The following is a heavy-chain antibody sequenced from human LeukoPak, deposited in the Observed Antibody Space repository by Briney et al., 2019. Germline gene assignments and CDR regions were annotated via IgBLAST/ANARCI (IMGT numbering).Heavy chain of an antibody. V-gene: IGHV5-10-1*01. J-gene: IGHJ4*02. Sequence: PGESLKISCKASAYSFTTFWISWVRQMPGKGLEWMGRITPSDSDTNYSPSFRGHVTISADKSITTAYLQWSSLGASDTAMYYCATSSGNNPFDYWGQGTLVTVSS. CDR3: ATSSGNNPFDY. CDR2: ITPSDSDT. CDR1: AYSFTTFW. D-gene: IGHD1-14*01.